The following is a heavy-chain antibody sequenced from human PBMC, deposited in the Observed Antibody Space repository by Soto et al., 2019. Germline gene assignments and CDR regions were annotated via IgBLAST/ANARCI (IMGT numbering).Heavy chain of an antibody. J-gene: IGHJ4*02. V-gene: IGHV4-39*01. CDR3: AAIPVVVAATPDY. D-gene: IGHD2-15*01. Sequence: SETLSLTCTVSGGSISSYYWGWIRQPPGKGLEWIGSIYYSGSTYYNPSLKSRVTISVDTSKNQFSLKLSSVTAADTAVYYCAAIPVVVAATPDYWGQGTLVTVSS. CDR2: IYYSGST. CDR1: GGSISSYY.